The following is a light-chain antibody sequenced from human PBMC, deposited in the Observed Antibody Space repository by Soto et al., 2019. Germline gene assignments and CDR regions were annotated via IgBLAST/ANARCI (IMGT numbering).Light chain of an antibody. CDR3: SSYTSSITLFV. V-gene: IGLV2-14*03. CDR2: DVS. J-gene: IGLJ1*01. CDR1: SSDVGVYDY. Sequence: QSALTQPASVSGSPGESITVSCTGTSSDVGVYDYVSWYQQHPGKAPKLIIHDVSNRPSGVSDRFSGSKSGNTASLTISGLQAEDAADYYCSSYTSSITLFVFGSGTKVTVL.